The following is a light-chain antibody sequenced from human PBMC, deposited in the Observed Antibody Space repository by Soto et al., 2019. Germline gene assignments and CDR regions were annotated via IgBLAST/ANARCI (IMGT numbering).Light chain of an antibody. Sequence: QSVLTQPPSASGTPGQRVTISCSGSSSNIGSNTVNWYQQLPGTAPKLLIYSNNQRPSGVPDRFSGSKSGTSASLAISGLQSEDEADYYCAARDDSLKGSVFGGGTKVTVL. V-gene: IGLV1-44*01. CDR2: SNN. J-gene: IGLJ3*02. CDR1: SSNIGSNT. CDR3: AARDDSLKGSV.